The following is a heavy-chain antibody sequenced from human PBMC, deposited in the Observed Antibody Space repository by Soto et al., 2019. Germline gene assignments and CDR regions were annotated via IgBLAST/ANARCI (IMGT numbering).Heavy chain of an antibody. CDR3: ASPLARLGIGAFDI. Sequence: QVQLVESGGGVVQPGRSLRLSCAASGFTFSSYAMHWVRQAPGKGLEWVAVISYDGSNKYYADSVKGRFTISRDNSKNTLYLQMNSLRAEDTAVYYCASPLARLGIGAFDIWGQGTMVTVSS. J-gene: IGHJ3*02. D-gene: IGHD7-27*01. CDR2: ISYDGSNK. CDR1: GFTFSSYA. V-gene: IGHV3-30-3*01.